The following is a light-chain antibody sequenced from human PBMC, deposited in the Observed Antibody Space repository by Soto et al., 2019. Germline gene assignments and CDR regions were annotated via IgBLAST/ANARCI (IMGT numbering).Light chain of an antibody. CDR3: QKRNVWPPVT. J-gene: IGKJ5*01. V-gene: IGKV3-11*01. CDR2: DAF. CDR1: QSVSIK. Sequence: EIVMTQSPATLSVSPGERATLSCRASQSVSIKLAWYQQKPGQAPRLLIYDAFNRATGIPARFSGSGSGTDFTLTISRLEPEDSAVYYCQKRNVWPPVTFGQGTRLEIK.